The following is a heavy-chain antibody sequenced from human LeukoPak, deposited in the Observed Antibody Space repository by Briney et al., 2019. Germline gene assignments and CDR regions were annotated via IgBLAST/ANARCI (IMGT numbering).Heavy chain of an antibody. D-gene: IGHD5-24*01. J-gene: IGHJ4*02. Sequence: ASVKVSCKASAYTFTGHYIHWARQDPGQGLEWMGWINPLSGGTKYAQKFQGRVTMTRDTSINTTYLELTRLTSDDTALYYCAREGKGYNFLKAWDFWGQGTLVTVSS. CDR2: INPLSGGT. CDR1: AYTFTGHY. CDR3: AREGKGYNFLKAWDF. V-gene: IGHV1-2*02.